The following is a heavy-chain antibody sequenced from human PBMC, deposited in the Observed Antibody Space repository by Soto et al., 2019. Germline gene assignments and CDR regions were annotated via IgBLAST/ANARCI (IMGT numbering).Heavy chain of an antibody. CDR1: GGSISSRNW. Sequence: ESLSPSGALSGGSISSRNWWGWARQPPGKGLEWIGEIYHSGSTNYNPSLKSRVTISVDKSKAQFSLKLSSVTAADTAVYYCARQDFRHWFDPGAQGTLVTVSS. J-gene: IGHJ5*02. V-gene: IGHV4-4*02. D-gene: IGHD2-15*01. CDR3: ARQDFRHWFDP. CDR2: IYHSGST.